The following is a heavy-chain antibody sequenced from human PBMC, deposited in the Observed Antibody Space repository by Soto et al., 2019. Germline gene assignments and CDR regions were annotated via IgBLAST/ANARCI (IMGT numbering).Heavy chain of an antibody. CDR3: SNYDFWSGYYYY. CDR1: GFTFGDYA. CDR2: IRSKAYGGTT. J-gene: IGHJ4*02. V-gene: IGHV3-49*03. Sequence: GGSLRLSCTASGFTFGDYAMSWFRQAPGKGLEWVGFIRSKAYGGTTEYAASVKGRFTISRDDSKSIAYLQMNSLKIEDTAVYYCSNYDFWSGYYYYWGQGTLVTVSS. D-gene: IGHD3-3*01.